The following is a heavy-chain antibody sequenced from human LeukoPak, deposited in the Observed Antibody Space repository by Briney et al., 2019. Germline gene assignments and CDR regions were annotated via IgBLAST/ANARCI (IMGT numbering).Heavy chain of an antibody. CDR1: GYTFTGYY. D-gene: IGHD6-6*01. Sequence: GASVKVSCKASGYTFTGYYMHWVRQAPGQGLEWMGWINPNSGGTNYAQKFQGRVTMTRDTSISTAYMELSRLRSDDTAVYYCAREDSSSSEAWFDPWGQGTLVTVSS. V-gene: IGHV1-2*02. J-gene: IGHJ5*02. CDR3: AREDSSSSEAWFDP. CDR2: INPNSGGT.